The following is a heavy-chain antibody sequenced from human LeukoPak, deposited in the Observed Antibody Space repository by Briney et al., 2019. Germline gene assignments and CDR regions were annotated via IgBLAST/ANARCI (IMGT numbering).Heavy chain of an antibody. CDR1: RYSFTSYW. D-gene: IGHD2-21*02. CDR3: ARRAAYCGGDCYSGDY. Sequence: GESLKISCKGSRYSFTSYWIGWVRQMPGKGLEWMGIVYPGESYTRYSPSFQGQVTISADKSISTAYLQWSSLKASDTAMYYCARRAAYCGGDCYSGDYWGQGTLVTVSS. V-gene: IGHV5-51*01. CDR2: VYPGESYT. J-gene: IGHJ4*02.